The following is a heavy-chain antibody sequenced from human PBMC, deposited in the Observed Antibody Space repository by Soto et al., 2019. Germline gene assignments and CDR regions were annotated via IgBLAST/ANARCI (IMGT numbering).Heavy chain of an antibody. CDR1: GFTFSGYG. V-gene: IGHV3-33*01. J-gene: IGHJ4*02. CDR2: VRYDGSNI. CDR3: ARDGVGATTYFGYFDY. D-gene: IGHD1-26*01. Sequence: QVQLVESGGGVVQPGRSLRLSCGASGFTFSGYGMHWVRQAPGKGLDWVAVVRYDGSNIYYADSVKGRFTISRDNSKNTLYLQMNSRRAEDTAVYYCARDGVGATTYFGYFDYWGQGTLVTVSS.